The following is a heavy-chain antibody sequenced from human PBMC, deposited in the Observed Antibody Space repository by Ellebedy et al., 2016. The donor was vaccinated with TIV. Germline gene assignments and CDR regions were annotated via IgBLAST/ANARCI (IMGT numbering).Heavy chain of an antibody. CDR1: GYTFTNFG. V-gene: IGHV1-18*04. Sequence: AASVKVSCKASGYTFTNFGLNWVRQAPGQGPEWMGWISPYNGNTNYAQRLQGRITMTTDTSSTTAYMGLRSLRSDDTAVYYCARGKKTSTTPWFDPWGQGTLVIVSS. J-gene: IGHJ5*02. CDR3: ARGKKTSTTPWFDP. CDR2: ISPYNGNT. D-gene: IGHD4-11*01.